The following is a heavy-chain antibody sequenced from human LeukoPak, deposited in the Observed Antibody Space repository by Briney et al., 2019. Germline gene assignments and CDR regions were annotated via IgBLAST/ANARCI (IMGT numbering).Heavy chain of an antibody. Sequence: SETLSLTCAVYGGSFSGYYWSWIRQPPGKGLEWIGEINHSGSTNYNPSLKSRVTISVDTSKNQFSLKLSSVTAADTAVYYCARGRAVRGVIGRGYYYMDVWGKGTTVTVSS. CDR1: GGSFSGYY. D-gene: IGHD3-10*01. CDR2: INHSGST. J-gene: IGHJ6*03. V-gene: IGHV4-34*01. CDR3: ARGRAVRGVIGRGYYYMDV.